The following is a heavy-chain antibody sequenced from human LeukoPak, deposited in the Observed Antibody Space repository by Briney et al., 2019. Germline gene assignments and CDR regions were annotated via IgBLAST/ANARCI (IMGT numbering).Heavy chain of an antibody. CDR1: GGSISSYY. CDR3: ARGLYDYGGNSEAFDI. D-gene: IGHD4-23*01. J-gene: IGHJ3*02. Sequence: PSETLSLTCTVSGGSISSYYWGWIRQPPGKGLEWVGYISYSGSTNYNPSLKSRVTISVDTSKNQFSLKLSSVTAADTAVYYCARGLYDYGGNSEAFDIWGQGTMVTVSS. V-gene: IGHV4-59*01. CDR2: ISYSGST.